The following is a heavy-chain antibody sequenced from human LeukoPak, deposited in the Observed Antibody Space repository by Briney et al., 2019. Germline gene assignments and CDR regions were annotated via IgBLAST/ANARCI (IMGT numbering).Heavy chain of an antibody. J-gene: IGHJ4*02. CDR2: IYYSGRT. CDR3: ASGSGSYYDHFDY. Sequence: SETLSLTCTVSGGSISSYYWNWIRQPPGKGLEWIGYIYYSGRTNYNPSLKSRVTISVDTSKNQFSLNLSSVTAADTAVYYCASGSGSYYDHFDYWGQGTLVTVSS. V-gene: IGHV4-59*01. CDR1: GGSISSYY. D-gene: IGHD1-26*01.